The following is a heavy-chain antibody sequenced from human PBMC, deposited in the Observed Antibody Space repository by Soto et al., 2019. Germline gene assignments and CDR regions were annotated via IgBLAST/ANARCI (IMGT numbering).Heavy chain of an antibody. CDR1: GGSISSGGYY. V-gene: IGHV4-31*03. D-gene: IGHD3-10*01. Sequence: QVQLQESGPGLVKPSQTLSLTCTVSGGSISSGGYYWSWIRQHPGKGLEWIGYIYYSGSTYYNPSLKSRVTIPVDTSKNQFSLKLSSVTAADTAVYYCARERGYYYGSGSYYNGYYYGMDVWGQGTTVTVSS. J-gene: IGHJ6*02. CDR2: IYYSGST. CDR3: ARERGYYYGSGSYYNGYYYGMDV.